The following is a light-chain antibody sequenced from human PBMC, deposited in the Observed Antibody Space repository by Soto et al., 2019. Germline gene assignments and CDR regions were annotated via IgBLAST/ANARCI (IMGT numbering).Light chain of an antibody. V-gene: IGLV1-44*01. Sequence: QSVLTQPPSASGTPGQRVTISCSGSSSNIGSNSVNWYQQLPGTAPNLLIYTNNQRPSGVPDRFSGSKSGTSASLAISGLPSKDEADYYCAAWDDSLNGWVFGGGTKLTAL. CDR1: SSNIGSNS. CDR2: TNN. J-gene: IGLJ3*02. CDR3: AAWDDSLNGWV.